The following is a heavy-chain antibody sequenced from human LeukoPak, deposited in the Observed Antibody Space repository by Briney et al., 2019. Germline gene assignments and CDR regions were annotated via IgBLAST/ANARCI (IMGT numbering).Heavy chain of an antibody. D-gene: IGHD3-22*01. CDR2: ISYDGSNK. CDR1: GFTFSSYA. J-gene: IGHJ4*02. CDR3: ATPYYDTPLDY. V-gene: IGHV3-30-3*01. Sequence: GGSLRLSCAASGFTFSSYAMHWVRQAPGKGLEWVAVISYDGSNKYYADSEKGRFTISRGNSKNTLYLQMNSLRAEDTAVYYCATPYYDTPLDYWGQGTLVTVSS.